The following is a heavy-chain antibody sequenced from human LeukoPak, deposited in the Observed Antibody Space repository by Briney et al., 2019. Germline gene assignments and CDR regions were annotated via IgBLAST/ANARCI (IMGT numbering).Heavy chain of an antibody. CDR3: ARESVYYYGPFDP. Sequence: PSETLSLTCTVSGDSISGNFYFWSWIRQTAGKGLEWIGRTYASGAASYNPSLKSRVTISVDTSKNQYFLKLKSVTAADTAVYYCARESVYYYGPFDPWGQGTRVIVSS. D-gene: IGHD3-22*01. CDR1: GDSISGNFYF. CDR2: TYASGAA. J-gene: IGHJ5*02. V-gene: IGHV4-61*02.